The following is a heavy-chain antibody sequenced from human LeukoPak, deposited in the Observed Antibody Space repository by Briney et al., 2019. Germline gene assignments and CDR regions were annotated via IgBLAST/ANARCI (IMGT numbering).Heavy chain of an antibody. J-gene: IGHJ4*02. V-gene: IGHV3-23*01. CDR1: GFTFSSYS. Sequence: PGGSLRLSCTASGFTFSSYSMSWVRQGPGTGLEWVSAISGSGDTTFYADSVKGRFTISRDNSKKTLYLQMNSLRDEDTALYYCAKAGIGVVGYFDYWGQGTLVTVSS. CDR3: AKAGIGVVGYFDY. CDR2: ISGSGDTT. D-gene: IGHD6-19*01.